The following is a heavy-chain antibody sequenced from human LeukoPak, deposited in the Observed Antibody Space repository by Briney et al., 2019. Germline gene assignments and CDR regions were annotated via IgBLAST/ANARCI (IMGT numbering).Heavy chain of an antibody. CDR1: GFTFSSYG. Sequence: QPGRSLRLSCAASGFTFSSYGMHWVRQAPGKGLEWVAVIRYDGSNKYYADSVKGRFTISRDNSKNTLYLQMNSLRAEDTAVYYCARDSGGPWHYYYMDVWGKGTTVTVTS. D-gene: IGHD1-14*01. CDR2: IRYDGSNK. V-gene: IGHV3-33*01. J-gene: IGHJ6*03. CDR3: ARDSGGPWHYYYMDV.